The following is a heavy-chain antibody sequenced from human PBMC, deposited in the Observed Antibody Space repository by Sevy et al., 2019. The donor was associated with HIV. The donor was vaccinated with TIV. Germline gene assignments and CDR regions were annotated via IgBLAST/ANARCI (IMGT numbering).Heavy chain of an antibody. V-gene: IGHV4-59*11. D-gene: IGHD3-10*01. J-gene: IGHJ6*02. Sequence: SETLSLTCTVSGVSISTHSWSWIRQPPGKGLEYIGYIYYNGNANYNPSFQSRVTISGHTSMNQLSLKLTSVTAADTAVYYCARDMDNFYGMDVWGQGTTVTVSS. CDR2: IYYNGNA. CDR3: ARDMDNFYGMDV. CDR1: GVSISTHS.